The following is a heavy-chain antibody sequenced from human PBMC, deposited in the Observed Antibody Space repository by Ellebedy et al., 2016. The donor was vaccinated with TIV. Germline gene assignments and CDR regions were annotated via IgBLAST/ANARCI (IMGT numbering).Heavy chain of an antibody. J-gene: IGHJ2*01. Sequence: SETLSLTCTVSGGSISSSDYYWVWIRQPPGKGLEWIGSIYYSGSTYYNPSLKSRVTISVDRSKNQFSLKLSSVTAADTAVYYCAGSTVTSYWYFDLWGRGTLVTVSS. CDR2: IYYSGST. D-gene: IGHD4-17*01. V-gene: IGHV4-39*07. CDR3: AGSTVTSYWYFDL. CDR1: GGSISSSDYY.